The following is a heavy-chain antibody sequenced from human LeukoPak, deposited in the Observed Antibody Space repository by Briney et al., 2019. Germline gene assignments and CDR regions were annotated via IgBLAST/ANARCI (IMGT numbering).Heavy chain of an antibody. CDR2: IGGGGDDI. J-gene: IGHJ3*01. Sequence: GGSLRLSCVASGFTFSEFAMSWVRQAPGAGPEWVSAIGGGGDDIYYADSVKGRFTVSRDNSGNTLYLQMSALRAEDTAVYYCAKDYFNRNGVFDAFDLWGHGTTVTVS. CDR1: GFTFSEFA. V-gene: IGHV3-23*01. D-gene: IGHD2/OR15-2a*01. CDR3: AKDYFNRNGVFDAFDL.